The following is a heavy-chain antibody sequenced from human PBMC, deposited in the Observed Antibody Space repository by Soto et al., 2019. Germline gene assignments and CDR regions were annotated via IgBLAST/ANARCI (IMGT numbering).Heavy chain of an antibody. V-gene: IGHV3-74*01. CDR3: ARSPYSYGPIDY. CDR1: GFTFSSYW. J-gene: IGHJ4*02. CDR2: INSDGSST. D-gene: IGHD5-18*01. Sequence: PGGSLRLSCAASGFTFSSYWMHWVRQAPGKGLVWVSRINSDGSSTSYADSVKGRFTISRDNSKNTLYLQMNSLRAEDTAVYYCARSPYSYGPIDYWGQGTLVTVSS.